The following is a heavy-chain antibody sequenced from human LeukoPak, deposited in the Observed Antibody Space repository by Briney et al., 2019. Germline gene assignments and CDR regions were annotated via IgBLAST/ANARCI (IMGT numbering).Heavy chain of an antibody. D-gene: IGHD5-12*01. CDR1: GGSISSYY. CDR3: ARVDGRGYSGYDLLYFDY. J-gene: IGHJ4*02. Sequence: ASETLSLTCTVSGGSISSYYWSWIRQPPGKGLEWIGYIYYSGSTNYNPSLKSRVTISVDTSKNQFSLKLSSVTAADTAVYYCARVDGRGYSGYDLLYFDYWGQGTLVTVSS. V-gene: IGHV4-59*01. CDR2: IYYSGST.